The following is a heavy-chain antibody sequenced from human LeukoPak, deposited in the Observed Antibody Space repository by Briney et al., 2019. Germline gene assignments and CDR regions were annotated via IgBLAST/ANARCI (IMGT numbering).Heavy chain of an antibody. J-gene: IGHJ6*03. CDR3: ARATEGYSSSVVYMDV. CDR1: GVSFSGYH. V-gene: IGHV4-34*01. D-gene: IGHD6-6*01. CDR2: INHSGST. Sequence: PSETLSLTCAVYGVSFSGYHWTWIRQPPGKGLEWIGEINHSGSTKYSPSLKSRVTISVDTPKNHFSLKLTSVTAADTAVYFCARATEGYSSSVVYMDVWGKGTTVTVSS.